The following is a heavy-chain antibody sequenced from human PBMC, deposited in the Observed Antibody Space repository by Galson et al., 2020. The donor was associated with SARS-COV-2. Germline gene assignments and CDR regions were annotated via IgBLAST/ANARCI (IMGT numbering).Heavy chain of an antibody. D-gene: IGHD3-10*01. CDR2: IYHSGST. V-gene: IGHV4-30-2*01. CDR3: ARGLYGPLAEYFQH. Sequence: ASETLSLTCAVSGGSISSGGYSWSWIRQPPGKGLEWIGYIYHSGSTYYNPSLKSRVTISVDRSKNQFSLKLSSVTAADTAVYYCARGLYGPLAEYFQHGGQGTLVTVSS. CDR1: GGSISSGGYS. J-gene: IGHJ1*01.